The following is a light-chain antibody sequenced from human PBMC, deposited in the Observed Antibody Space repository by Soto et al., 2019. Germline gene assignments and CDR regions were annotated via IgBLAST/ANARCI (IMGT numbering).Light chain of an antibody. V-gene: IGLV2-14*01. CDR1: SSDVGGYKY. CDR2: EVN. J-gene: IGLJ2*01. Sequence: QSALTQPASVSGSPGQSITISCTGTSSDVGGYKYVSWYQQHPGKAPKLMISEVNNRPSGVSNRFSGSKSGNTASLTIFGLQAEDEADYYCSSYTSSSTVVFGGGTQLTVL. CDR3: SSYTSSSTVV.